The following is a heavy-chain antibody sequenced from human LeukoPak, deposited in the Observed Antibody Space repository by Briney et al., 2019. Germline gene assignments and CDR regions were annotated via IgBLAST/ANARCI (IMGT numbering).Heavy chain of an antibody. V-gene: IGHV3-15*01. J-gene: IGHJ4*02. Sequence: AGSLRLSCAASGFTFSSYEMNWVRQAPGKGLEWVGRIKSKTDGGTTDYAAPVKGRFTISRDDSKNTLYLQMNSLKTEDTAVYYCTTEEYGDYGENGIDYWGQGTLVTVSS. CDR2: IKSKTDGGTT. CDR1: GFTFSSYE. D-gene: IGHD4-17*01. CDR3: TTEEYGDYGENGIDY.